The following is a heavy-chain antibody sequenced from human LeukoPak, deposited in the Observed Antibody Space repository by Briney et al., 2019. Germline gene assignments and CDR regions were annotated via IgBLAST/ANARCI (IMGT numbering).Heavy chain of an antibody. CDR2: IYSGGST. V-gene: IGHV3-66*01. CDR1: GFTVSNKY. J-gene: IGHJ3*02. D-gene: IGHD2-15*01. Sequence: GGSLRLSCAASGFTVSNKYMSWGRQAPGRGLEWVSVIYSGGSTYYADSVKGRFSISRDKSKNTLYPQMNSLRAEDTALYYCAREMYCSGGSCYGDAFDIWGQGTMVTVSS. CDR3: AREMYCSGGSCYGDAFDI.